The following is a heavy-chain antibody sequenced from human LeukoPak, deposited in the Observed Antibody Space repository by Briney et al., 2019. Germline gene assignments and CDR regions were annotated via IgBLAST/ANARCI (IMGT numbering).Heavy chain of an antibody. V-gene: IGHV4-59*08. Sequence: SETLSPTCTVSGGSINSYYWSWIRQPPGEGLEWIGYIYYSGSTDYNPSLKSRVTMSVDTSKNQFSLKLSSVTAADTAVYYCATLQSSGYDYSDYWGQGILVTVSS. CDR2: IYYSGST. D-gene: IGHD3-22*01. J-gene: IGHJ4*02. CDR1: GGSINSYY. CDR3: ATLQSSGYDYSDY.